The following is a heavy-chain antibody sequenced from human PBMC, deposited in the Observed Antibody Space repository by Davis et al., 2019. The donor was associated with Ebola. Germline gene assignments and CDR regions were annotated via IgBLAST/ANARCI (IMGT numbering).Heavy chain of an antibody. J-gene: IGHJ4*02. CDR1: GFTFSNAW. V-gene: IGHV3-15*01. Sequence: GGSLRLSCAASGFTFSNAWMSWVRQAPGKGLEWVGRIKSKTDGGTTDYAAHVKGRFTISRDDSKNTLYLQMNSLKTEDTAVYYCTTSYGGSGTDDWGQGTLVTVSS. CDR3: TTSYGGSGTDD. CDR2: IKSKTDGGTT. D-gene: IGHD3-10*01.